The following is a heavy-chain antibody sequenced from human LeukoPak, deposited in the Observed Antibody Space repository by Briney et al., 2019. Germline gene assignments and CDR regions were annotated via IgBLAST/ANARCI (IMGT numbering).Heavy chain of an antibody. CDR3: VRDRELNY. CDR2: IYNSGST. V-gene: IGHV4-59*01. D-gene: IGHD1-7*01. CDR1: GVSISIYY. J-gene: IGHJ4*02. Sequence: SGTLSLTCTVSGVSISIYYWSRIRQPPGKGLEWIGYIYNSGSTSYNPSLKSRATISADTSKNQFSLKLSSVTAADTAVYYCVRDRELNYWGQGTLVTVSS.